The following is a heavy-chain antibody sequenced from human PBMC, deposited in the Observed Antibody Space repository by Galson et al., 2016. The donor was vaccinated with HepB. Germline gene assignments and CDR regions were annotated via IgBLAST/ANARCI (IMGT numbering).Heavy chain of an antibody. V-gene: IGHV5-51*01. Sequence: QSGAEVKKPGESLKTSCKASGYNFATYWIGWVRQMPGKGLEWMGNIYAGDSDVRYSSPFQGQVTISVDKCIATAYLQWSSLKAADTAIYYWARRSVPGTKSLARNWFDSWGQGTLVTVSS. D-gene: IGHD6-13*01. CDR1: GYNFATYW. CDR2: IYAGDSDV. CDR3: ARRSVPGTKSLARNWFDS. J-gene: IGHJ5*01.